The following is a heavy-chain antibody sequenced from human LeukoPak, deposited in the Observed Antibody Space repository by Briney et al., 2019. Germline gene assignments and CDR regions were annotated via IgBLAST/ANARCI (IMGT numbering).Heavy chain of an antibody. CDR2: INGYNGDT. CDR3: ARDGSGDWFDP. CDR1: DYTFTTYG. D-gene: IGHD3-10*01. Sequence: VASVKVSCKASDYTFTTYGISWVRQAPGQGLEWMGWINGYNGDTNYAQQLQGRGTMTTDTSTSTAYMELRSLRSDDTAMYYCARDGSGDWFDPWGQGTLVTVSS. V-gene: IGHV1-18*01. J-gene: IGHJ5*02.